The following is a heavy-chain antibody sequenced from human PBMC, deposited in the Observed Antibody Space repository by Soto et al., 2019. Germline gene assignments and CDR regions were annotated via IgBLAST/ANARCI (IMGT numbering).Heavy chain of an antibody. CDR3: ARVGYYYGMDV. Sequence: GGSLRLSCAASGFSFSSFEMNWVRQAPGKGLEWVSYISGRGSTIYYADSVKGRFTISRDNAKNSLYLQMNSLRAEDTAVYYCARVGYYYGMDVWGQGTTVTVSS. CDR2: ISGRGSTI. CDR1: GFSFSSFE. J-gene: IGHJ6*02. V-gene: IGHV3-48*03.